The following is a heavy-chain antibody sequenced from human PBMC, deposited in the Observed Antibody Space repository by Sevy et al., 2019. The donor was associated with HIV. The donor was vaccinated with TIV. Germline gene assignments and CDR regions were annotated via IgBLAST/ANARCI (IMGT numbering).Heavy chain of an antibody. CDR1: GFTFSSYW. D-gene: IGHD1-26*01. CDR3: AREELGELLSGAFDI. J-gene: IGHJ3*02. CDR2: IKQDGSEK. V-gene: IGHV3-7*01. Sequence: GGSLRLSCAASGFTFSSYWMSWVRQAPGKGLEWVANIKQDGSEKYYVDSVKGRFTISRDNAKNSLYLQMNSLRAEDTAVYYCAREELGELLSGAFDIWGQGTMVTVSS.